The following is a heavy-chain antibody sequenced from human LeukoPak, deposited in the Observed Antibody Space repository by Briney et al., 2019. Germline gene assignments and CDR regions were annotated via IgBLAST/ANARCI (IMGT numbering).Heavy chain of an antibody. Sequence: PGGSLRLSCAASGFTFSSYAMSWVRQAPGKGLEWVSAISGSGGSTYYADSVKGRFTISRDNSKNTLYLQMNSLRAEDTAVYYCAKDRPTGYSSGWYYLDYWGQGTLVTVSS. D-gene: IGHD6-19*01. CDR1: GFTFSSYA. V-gene: IGHV3-23*01. CDR2: ISGSGGST. CDR3: AKDRPTGYSSGWYYLDY. J-gene: IGHJ4*02.